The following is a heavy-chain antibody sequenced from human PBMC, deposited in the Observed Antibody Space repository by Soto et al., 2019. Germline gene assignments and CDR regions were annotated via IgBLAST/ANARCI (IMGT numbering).Heavy chain of an antibody. D-gene: IGHD6-6*01. V-gene: IGHV4-34*01. CDR1: GGSFSGYY. CDR2: INHSGST. J-gene: IGHJ4*02. Sequence: QVQLQQWGAGLLKPSETLSLTCAVYGGSFSGYYWTWIRQPPGKGLEWIGEINHSGSTNYNPSLKSRVTISVDTSKNHFSRKLSSVTAADTGVYYCARGRMVYSSSPGDFWGRGTLVTVSS. CDR3: ARGRMVYSSSPGDF.